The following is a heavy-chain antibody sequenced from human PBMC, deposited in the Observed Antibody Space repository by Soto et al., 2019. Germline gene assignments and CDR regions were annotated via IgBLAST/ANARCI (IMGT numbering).Heavy chain of an antibody. CDR1: GYTFTSYG. J-gene: IGHJ6*02. CDR2: ISAYNGNT. V-gene: IGHV1-18*01. Sequence: ASVKVSCKASGYTFTSYGISWVRQAPGQGLEWMGWISAYNGNTNYAQKLQGRVTMTTDTSTSTAYMELRSLRSDDTAVYYCARDSSGDTAMVNPYYYGMDVWGQGTTVTVSS. D-gene: IGHD5-18*01. CDR3: ARDSSGDTAMVNPYYYGMDV.